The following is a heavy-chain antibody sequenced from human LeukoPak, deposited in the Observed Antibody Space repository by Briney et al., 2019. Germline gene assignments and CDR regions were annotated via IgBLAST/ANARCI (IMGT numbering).Heavy chain of an antibody. CDR3: ARTAKYYDFWSGYLYFDY. V-gene: IGHV5-51*01. CDR1: RYSFTSYW. Sequence: GGSLKISCKGSRYSFTSYWIGWVRQMPGKGLEWMGSIYPGQSEIRYSPSFQGQVTISADKSISPAYLQWGSLKASDTAMYYCARTAKYYDFWSGYLYFDYWGQGTLVIVSS. D-gene: IGHD3-3*01. J-gene: IGHJ4*02. CDR2: IYPGQSEI.